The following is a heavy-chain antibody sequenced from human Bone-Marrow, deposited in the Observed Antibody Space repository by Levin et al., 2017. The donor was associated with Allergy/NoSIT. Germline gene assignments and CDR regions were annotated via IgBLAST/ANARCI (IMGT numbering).Heavy chain of an antibody. CDR1: GFTFSSFS. J-gene: IGHJ4*02. Sequence: GGSLRLSCAASGFTFSSFSMNWVRQAPGRGLEWVSYISRSSSTISYADSVKGRFTISRDNAKNSLYLQMNSLRDEDTAVYYYARPDCSGTSCYYFFDSWGQGTLVTVSS. CDR3: ARPDCSGTSCYYFFDS. D-gene: IGHD2-2*01. V-gene: IGHV3-48*02. CDR2: ISRSSSTI.